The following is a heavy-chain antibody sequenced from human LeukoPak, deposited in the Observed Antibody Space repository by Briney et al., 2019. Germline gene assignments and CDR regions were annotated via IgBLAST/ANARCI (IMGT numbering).Heavy chain of an antibody. CDR1: GGSFSVYY. CDR2: INHSGST. D-gene: IGHD2-2*01. CDR3: ARARGSSAFDY. J-gene: IGHJ4*02. Sequence: PSETLSLTCAVYGGSFSVYYWSWIRQPPGKGLEWIGEINHSGSTNYNPSLKSRVTISVDTSKNQFSLKLSSVTAADTAVYYCARARGSSAFDYWGQGTLVTVSS. V-gene: IGHV4-34*01.